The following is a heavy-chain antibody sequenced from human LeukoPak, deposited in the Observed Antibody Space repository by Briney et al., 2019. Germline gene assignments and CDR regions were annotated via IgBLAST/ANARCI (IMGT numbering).Heavy chain of an antibody. CDR3: ASASTGYSSGWYAGQYYYYMDI. J-gene: IGHJ6*03. CDR2: IYTSGST. Sequence: SETLSLTCTVSGGSISSYYWSWIRQPAGKGLEWIGRIYTSGSTNYNPSLKRRVTMSVDTSKNQFSLKLSSVTAADTAVYYCASASTGYSSGWYAGQYYYYMDIWGKGTTVTVSS. V-gene: IGHV4-4*07. D-gene: IGHD6-19*01. CDR1: GGSISSYY.